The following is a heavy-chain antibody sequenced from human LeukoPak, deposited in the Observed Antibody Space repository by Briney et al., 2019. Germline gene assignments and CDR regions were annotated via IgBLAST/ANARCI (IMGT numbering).Heavy chain of an antibody. D-gene: IGHD3-3*02. CDR3: ARGRAFFD. CDR1: GGSISSYY. J-gene: IGHJ4*02. Sequence: SETLSLTCTVSGGSISSYYWGWIRQPPGKGLEWIGSIYYSGSTYYSPSLKSRVTISVDTSKNQFSLKLSSVTAADTAVYYCARGRAFFDWGQGTLVTVSS. V-gene: IGHV4-39*01. CDR2: IYYSGST.